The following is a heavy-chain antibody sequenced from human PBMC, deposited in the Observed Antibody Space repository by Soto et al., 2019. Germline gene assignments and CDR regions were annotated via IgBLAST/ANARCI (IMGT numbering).Heavy chain of an antibody. J-gene: IGHJ5*02. Sequence: SGTLSLTCTVSGASISGFYWSWIRRSAGKGLEWIGRIYATGTTDYNPSLKSRVMMSVDTSKKQFSLKLRSVTAADTAVYYCVRDGTKTLRDWFDPWGQGISVTVSS. CDR2: IYATGTT. CDR1: GASISGFY. D-gene: IGHD1-1*01. V-gene: IGHV4-4*07. CDR3: VRDGTKTLRDWFDP.